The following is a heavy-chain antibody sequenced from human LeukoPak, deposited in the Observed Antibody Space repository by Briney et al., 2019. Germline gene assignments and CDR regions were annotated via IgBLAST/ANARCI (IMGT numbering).Heavy chain of an antibody. V-gene: IGHV4-59*01. CDR3: ARGGGYSGYEPFDY. Sequence: SETLSLTCTVSGGSISSYYWSWIRQPPGKGLEWIGYIYYSGSTNYNPSLKSRVTISVDTSKNQFSLKLSSVTAADTTVYYCARGGGYSGYEPFDYWGQGTLVTVSS. CDR1: GGSISSYY. J-gene: IGHJ4*02. CDR2: IYYSGST. D-gene: IGHD5-12*01.